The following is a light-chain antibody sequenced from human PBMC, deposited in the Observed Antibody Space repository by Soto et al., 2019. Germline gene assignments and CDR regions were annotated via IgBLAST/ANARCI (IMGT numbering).Light chain of an antibody. J-gene: IGKJ2*01. Sequence: DVVMTQSPLYLPVTPGQPASISCRSSQSLVYSDGNTYLNWFHQRPGQSPRRLIYKVSNRDSGVXDXXSGSESGADFTLRISRVEAEDVGIYYCMRATHWPYTFGQGTKLEIK. CDR1: QSLVYSDGNTY. CDR3: MRATHWPYT. CDR2: KVS. V-gene: IGKV2-30*01.